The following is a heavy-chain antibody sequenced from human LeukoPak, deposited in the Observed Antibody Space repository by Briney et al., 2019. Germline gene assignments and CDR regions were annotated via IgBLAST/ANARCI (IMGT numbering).Heavy chain of an antibody. J-gene: IGHJ6*02. CDR1: GYTFTGYY. CDR2: INPNSGGT. CDR3: ARSLGGNYYYYYGMDV. V-gene: IGHV1-2*02. D-gene: IGHD4-23*01. Sequence: GASVRVSCKASGYTFTGYYMHWVRQAPGQGLEWMGWINPNSGGTNYAQKFQGRVTMTRDTSISTAYMELSRLRSDDTAVYYCARSLGGNYYYYYGMDVWGQGTTVTVSS.